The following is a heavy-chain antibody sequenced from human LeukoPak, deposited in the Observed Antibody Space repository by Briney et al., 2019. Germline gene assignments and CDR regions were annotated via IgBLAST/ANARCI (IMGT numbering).Heavy chain of an antibody. CDR2: IYYSGST. V-gene: IGHV4-39*01. Sequence: SETLSLTCTVSGGSISSSSYYWGWIRQPPGKGLEWIGSIYYSGSTYYNPSLKSRVTISVDTSKNQFSLKLSSVTAADTAVYYCARALVGATSYYYYYMDVWGKGTTVTVSS. D-gene: IGHD1-26*01. J-gene: IGHJ6*03. CDR3: ARALVGATSYYYYYMDV. CDR1: GGSISSSSYY.